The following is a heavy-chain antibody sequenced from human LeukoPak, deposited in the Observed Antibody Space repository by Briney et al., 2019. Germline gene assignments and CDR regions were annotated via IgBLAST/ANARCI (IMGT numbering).Heavy chain of an antibody. CDR1: GFAFDEHG. CDR2: SNWSGGST. Sequence: GGSLRLSCTASGFAFDEHGMSWVRQVPGKGLKWVSGSNWSGGSTGYADPLRGRFTISRDNAKNSLYLQMDSLRAEDTALYYCARAPITSPFYFDYWGQGTLVTVSS. V-gene: IGHV3-20*04. CDR3: ARAPITSPFYFDY. D-gene: IGHD2-2*01. J-gene: IGHJ4*02.